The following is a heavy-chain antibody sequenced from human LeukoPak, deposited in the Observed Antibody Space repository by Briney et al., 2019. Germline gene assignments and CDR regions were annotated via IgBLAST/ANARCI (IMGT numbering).Heavy chain of an antibody. D-gene: IGHD3-10*01. Sequence: PGRSLRLSCAASGFTFDDYAMHWVRQAPGKGLEWVSGISWNSGSIGYADSVKGRFTISRDNAKNSLYLQMNSLRAEDTALYYCAKDKSLFVYYGSGTQGYFDYWGQGTLVTVPS. V-gene: IGHV3-9*01. CDR3: AKDKSLFVYYGSGTQGYFDY. CDR2: ISWNSGSI. CDR1: GFTFDDYA. J-gene: IGHJ4*02.